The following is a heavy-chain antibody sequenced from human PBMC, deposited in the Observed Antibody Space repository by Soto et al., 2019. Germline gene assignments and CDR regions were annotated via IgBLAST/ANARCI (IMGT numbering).Heavy chain of an antibody. CDR2: ILYDGSNK. CDR3: AKSRDAYNFYFYYGMDV. CDR1: GFTFSNYG. Sequence: QVQLVESGGGVVQPGTSLRLSCAASGFTFSNYGMHWVRQTPGKGLEWVALILYDGSNKYYADSVKGRFTISRDNSKNTLYLTVSSLRAEDTAVYYCAKSRDAYNFYFYYGMDVWGQGTSVTVSS. D-gene: IGHD1-1*01. J-gene: IGHJ6*02. V-gene: IGHV3-30*18.